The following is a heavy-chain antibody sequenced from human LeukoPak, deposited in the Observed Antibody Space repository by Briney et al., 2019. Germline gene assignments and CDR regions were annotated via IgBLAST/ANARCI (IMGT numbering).Heavy chain of an antibody. CDR1: GFTFSSYG. Sequence: GRSLRLSCAASGFTFSSYGIHWVRQAPGKGLEWVAVISYDGSNKYYADSVKGRFTISRDNSKNTLYLQMNSLRAEDTAVYYCAKDYGDPAGFDYWGQGTLVTVSS. D-gene: IGHD4-17*01. CDR2: ISYDGSNK. CDR3: AKDYGDPAGFDY. J-gene: IGHJ4*02. V-gene: IGHV3-30*18.